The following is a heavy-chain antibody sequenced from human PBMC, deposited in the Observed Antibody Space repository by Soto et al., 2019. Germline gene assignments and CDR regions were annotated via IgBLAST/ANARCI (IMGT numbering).Heavy chain of an antibody. CDR2: ISGSGGTT. J-gene: IGHJ4*02. Sequence: EVQLLESGGGLVQPGGSLRLSCAASGFTFGTYAMSWVRQAPGKGLEWVSAISGSGGTTYYADSVKGRFTISRDNSKNTLYLQMNSLRSEDTAVYYCVKWRYCSGGTCYSDHWGQGTLVTVSS. D-gene: IGHD2-15*01. V-gene: IGHV3-23*01. CDR3: VKWRYCSGGTCYSDH. CDR1: GFTFGTYA.